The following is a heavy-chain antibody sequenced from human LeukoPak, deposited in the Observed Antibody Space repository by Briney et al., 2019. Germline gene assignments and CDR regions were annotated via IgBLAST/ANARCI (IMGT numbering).Heavy chain of an antibody. CDR1: GGTFSSDA. D-gene: IGHD6-13*01. J-gene: IGHJ3*02. V-gene: IGHV1-69*01. CDR2: IIPIFGTA. CDR3: ARDPYSSSWHDAFDI. Sequence: GSSGKFSCKASGGTFSSDAISWVRHAPGQGLEWMGGIIPIFGTANYAQKFQGRVTITADESTSTAYMELSSLRSEDTAVYYCARDPYSSSWHDAFDIWGQGTMVTVSS.